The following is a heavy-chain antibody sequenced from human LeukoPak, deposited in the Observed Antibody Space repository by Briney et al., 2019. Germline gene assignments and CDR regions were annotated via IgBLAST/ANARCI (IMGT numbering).Heavy chain of an antibody. D-gene: IGHD3-10*01. CDR1: GYTFTSYG. J-gene: IGHJ6*03. CDR3: ARDPTSGGYYYYYMDV. Sequence: ASVKVSCKASGYTFTSYGISWVRQAPGQGLEWMGWISAYNGNTNYAQKLQGRVTMTTDTSTSTAYMELRSLRSDDTAVYYCARDPTSGGYYYYYMDVWGKGTTVTVSS. V-gene: IGHV1-18*01. CDR2: ISAYNGNT.